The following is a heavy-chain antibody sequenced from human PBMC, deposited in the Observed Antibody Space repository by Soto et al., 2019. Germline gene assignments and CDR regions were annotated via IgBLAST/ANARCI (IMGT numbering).Heavy chain of an antibody. Sequence: ASVKVSCKASGYTFTGYYMHWVRQAPGQGLEWMGWINPNSGGTNYAQKFQGRVTMTRDTSISTAYMELSRLRSDDTAVYYCASDYYDSSGYSHYYYGMDVWGQGTTLTVSS. CDR2: INPNSGGT. D-gene: IGHD3-22*01. CDR3: ASDYYDSSGYSHYYYGMDV. J-gene: IGHJ6*02. CDR1: GYTFTGYY. V-gene: IGHV1-2*02.